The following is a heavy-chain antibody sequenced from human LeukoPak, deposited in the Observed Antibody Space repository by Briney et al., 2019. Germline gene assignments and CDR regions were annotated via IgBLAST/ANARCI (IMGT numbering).Heavy chain of an antibody. CDR1: GGSISSYY. CDR3: ARDPEHSSSWGCAFDI. CDR2: IYTSGST. D-gene: IGHD6-13*01. Sequence: PSETLSLTCTVSGGSISSYYWSWIRQPAGKGLEWIGRIYTSGSTNYNPSLKSRVTISVDKSKNQFSLKLSSVTAADTAVYYCARDPEHSSSWGCAFDIWGQGTMVTVSS. J-gene: IGHJ3*02. V-gene: IGHV4-4*07.